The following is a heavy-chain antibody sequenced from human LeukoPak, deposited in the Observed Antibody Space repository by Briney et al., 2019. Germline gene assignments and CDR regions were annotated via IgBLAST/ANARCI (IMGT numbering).Heavy chain of an antibody. CDR3: ARDRRRFFCSGGSCYSNYFDY. Sequence: ASVKVSCKASGYTLTEYYIHWVRQAPGQGLEWMGFIIPDSGGTTYQQNFQGRVTMTRDTSISTFYMELSSLRPDDTAVYYCARDRRRFFCSGGSCYSNYFDYWGQGTLVTVSS. J-gene: IGHJ4*02. V-gene: IGHV1-2*02. D-gene: IGHD2-15*01. CDR1: GYTLTEYY. CDR2: IIPDSGGT.